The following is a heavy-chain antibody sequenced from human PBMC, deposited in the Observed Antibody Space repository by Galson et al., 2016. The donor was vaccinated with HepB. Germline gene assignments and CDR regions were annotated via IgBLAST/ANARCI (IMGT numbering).Heavy chain of an antibody. J-gene: IGHJ4*02. D-gene: IGHD6-19*01. Sequence: SLRLSCAASGFTFSSYAVTWVRQAPGKGLRWVSGINGGGSNTYYAESLEGRFTISRDNSKNTLYLHMNSLRAEDTAVYYCAKVGNGWYELDYWGQGTLVTVSS. CDR3: AKVGNGWYELDY. CDR2: INGGGSNT. V-gene: IGHV3-23*01. CDR1: GFTFSSYA.